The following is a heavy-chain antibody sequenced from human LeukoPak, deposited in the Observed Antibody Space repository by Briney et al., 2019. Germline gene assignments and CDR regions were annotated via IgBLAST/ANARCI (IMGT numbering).Heavy chain of an antibody. J-gene: IGHJ6*02. CDR2: ISSSSSYI. CDR1: EFTFSSYG. V-gene: IGHV3-21*01. D-gene: IGHD3-3*01. Sequence: GRSLRLSCAASEFTFSSYGMHWVRQAPGKGLEWASSISSSSSYIYYADSVKGRFTISRDNAKNSLYLQMNSLRAEDTAVYYCARFDFWSGYGGNYYGMDVWGQGTTVTVSS. CDR3: ARFDFWSGYGGNYYGMDV.